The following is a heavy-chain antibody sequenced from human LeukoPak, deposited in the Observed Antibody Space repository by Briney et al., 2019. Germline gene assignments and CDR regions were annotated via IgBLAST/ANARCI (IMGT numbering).Heavy chain of an antibody. V-gene: IGHV4-59*11. Sequence: PSETLSLTCSVAGVSISSRYWSWIRRPPGRGLEWIGYASVTGNPDYNLSLKSRGTISVDQSKNQFSLRLASVTAADTAIYYFTGVSPQGGGLFEYWGQGILVTVSS. D-gene: IGHD5/OR15-5a*01. CDR1: GVSISSRY. CDR2: ASVTGNP. J-gene: IGHJ4*02. CDR3: TGVSPQGGGLFEY.